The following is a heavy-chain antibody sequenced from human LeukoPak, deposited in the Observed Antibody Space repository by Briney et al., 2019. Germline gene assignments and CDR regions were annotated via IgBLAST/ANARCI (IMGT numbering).Heavy chain of an antibody. CDR1: GFTFDDYA. CDR2: ISWNSGSI. J-gene: IGHJ4*02. CDR3: AKAAGPYGDYVSFMDY. V-gene: IGHV3-9*01. Sequence: GRSLRLSCAASGFTFDDYAMHWVRHAPGKGLEWVSGISWNSGSIGYADSVKGRFTISRDNAKNSLYLQMNSLRAEDTALYYCAKAAGPYGDYVSFMDYWGQGTLVTVSS. D-gene: IGHD4-17*01.